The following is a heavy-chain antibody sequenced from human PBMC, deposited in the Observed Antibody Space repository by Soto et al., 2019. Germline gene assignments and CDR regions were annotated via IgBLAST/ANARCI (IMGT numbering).Heavy chain of an antibody. Sequence: EVQLVEFGGGLVQPGRSLRLSCAASGFTFDDYAMHWVRQAPGKGLEWVSGISWNSGSIGYADSVKGRFTISRDNAKNSLYLQMNSLRAEDTALYYCAKDAITMVRGVISYYGMDVGGQGTTVTVSS. CDR3: AKDAITMVRGVISYYGMDV. CDR1: GFTFDDYA. J-gene: IGHJ6*02. D-gene: IGHD3-10*01. CDR2: ISWNSGSI. V-gene: IGHV3-9*01.